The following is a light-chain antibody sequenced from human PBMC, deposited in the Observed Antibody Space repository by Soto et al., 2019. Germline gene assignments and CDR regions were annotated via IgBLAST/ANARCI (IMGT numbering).Light chain of an antibody. CDR1: RSILSSFNNY. J-gene: IGKJ3*01. V-gene: IGKV4-1*01. CDR2: WAS. CDR3: QQYYSSPFT. Sequence: DIVMTQSPDSLAVSLGERATINCKSSRSILSSFNNYLAWYQQKPGQPPRLLIYWASTRESGVPDRFSGTGSGTDFTLTISSLQAEDVAVHYCQQYYSSPFTFGPGTKVDIK.